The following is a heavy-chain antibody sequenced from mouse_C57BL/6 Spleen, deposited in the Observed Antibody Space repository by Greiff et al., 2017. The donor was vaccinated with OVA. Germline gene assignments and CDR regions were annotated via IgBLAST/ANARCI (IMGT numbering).Heavy chain of an antibody. CDR2: ISSGSSTI. D-gene: IGHD2-4*01. CDR1: GFTFSDYG. Sequence: EVMLVESGGGLVKPGGSLKLSCAASGFTFSDYGMHWVRQAPEKGLEWVAYISSGSSTIYYADTVKGRFTISRDNAKNTLFLQMTSLRSEDTAMYYCAREEYYDYAWFAYWGQGTLVTVSA. J-gene: IGHJ3*01. CDR3: AREEYYDYAWFAY. V-gene: IGHV5-17*01.